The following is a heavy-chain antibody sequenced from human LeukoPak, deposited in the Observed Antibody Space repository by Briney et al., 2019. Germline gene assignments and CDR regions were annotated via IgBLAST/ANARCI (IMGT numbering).Heavy chain of an antibody. CDR2: INTDGSST. CDR3: ARENKDSNYRYWFDP. D-gene: IGHD4-11*01. J-gene: IGHJ5*02. V-gene: IGHV3-74*01. CDR1: GFTFSSYW. Sequence: PGGSLRLSCAASGFTFSSYWMHWVRQAPGKGLVWVSRINTDGSSTRYADSVKGRFTISRDNATNTLYLQMNSLRAEDTAVYYCARENKDSNYRYWFDPWGQGTLVTVSS.